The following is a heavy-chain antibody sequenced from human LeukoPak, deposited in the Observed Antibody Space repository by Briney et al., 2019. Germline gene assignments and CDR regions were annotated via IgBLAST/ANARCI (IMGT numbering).Heavy chain of an antibody. D-gene: IGHD6-13*01. V-gene: IGHV1-69*13. Sequence: SVKFSCKASGGTFSSYAISWVRQAPGHGLEWMGGIIPIFGTANYAQKFQGRATLTADESTSTAYMELSSLRSEDTAVYYCARERSIAAAFDYWGQGTLVTVSS. CDR1: GGTFSSYA. J-gene: IGHJ4*02. CDR3: ARERSIAAAFDY. CDR2: IIPIFGTA.